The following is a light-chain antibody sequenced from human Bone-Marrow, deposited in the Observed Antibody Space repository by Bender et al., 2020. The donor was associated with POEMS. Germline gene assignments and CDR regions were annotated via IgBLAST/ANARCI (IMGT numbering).Light chain of an antibody. Sequence: QSALTQPASVSGSPGQSVTISCTGTSNDVGTYNYVSWYQHYPGKAPKLIIYDDSERPSGVPDRFSASKSGNTASLTISGLQADDEADYYCLSYAGRYTWVFGGGTKVTVL. CDR1: SNDVGTYNY. V-gene: IGLV2-11*01. J-gene: IGLJ2*01. CDR2: DDS. CDR3: LSYAGRYTWV.